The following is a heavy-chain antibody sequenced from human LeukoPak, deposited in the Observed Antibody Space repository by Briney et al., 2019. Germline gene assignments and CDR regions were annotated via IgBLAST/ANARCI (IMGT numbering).Heavy chain of an antibody. Sequence: KPSETLSLTCAVYGGYFSGYYWSWIRHPPRKGLDWIGVINHIGSTNHHPPPKSRVTITVHTPKHQFSLELRPVTAAHPPVYYWARSDSSSSLIYYYYYMDVWGKGTTVTVSS. D-gene: IGHD6-6*01. CDR2: INHIGST. J-gene: IGHJ6*03. CDR3: ARSDSSSSLIYYYYYMDV. CDR1: GGYFSGYY. V-gene: IGHV4-34*01.